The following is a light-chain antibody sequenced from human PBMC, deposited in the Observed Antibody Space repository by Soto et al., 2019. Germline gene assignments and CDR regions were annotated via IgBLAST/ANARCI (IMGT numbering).Light chain of an antibody. CDR3: QQYNSWLWT. V-gene: IGKV3-15*01. Sequence: EIMMTQSPATLSVSPGEGATITCRASQSVSSKLAWYQQKPGKAPGLLIYGASTRDTGIPARFSGSGSGTEFTLIISSLQSEDSAVYYCQQYNSWLWTFGQGTKVDIK. J-gene: IGKJ1*01. CDR2: GAS. CDR1: QSVSSK.